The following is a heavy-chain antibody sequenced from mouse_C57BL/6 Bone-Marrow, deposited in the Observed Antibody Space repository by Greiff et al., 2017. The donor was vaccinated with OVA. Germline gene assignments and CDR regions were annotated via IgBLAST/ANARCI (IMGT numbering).Heavy chain of an antibody. Sequence: EVQRVESGGGLVKPGGSLKLSCAASGFTFSSYAMSWVRQTPEKRLEWVATISDGGSYTYYPGNVKGRFTVSRDNAKNNLYLRMSQLESEDTAMYYCARDGLYGYFDYWGQGTTLTVSS. J-gene: IGHJ2*01. D-gene: IGHD1-1*01. CDR2: ISDGGSYT. V-gene: IGHV5-4*01. CDR1: GFTFSSYA. CDR3: ARDGLYGYFDY.